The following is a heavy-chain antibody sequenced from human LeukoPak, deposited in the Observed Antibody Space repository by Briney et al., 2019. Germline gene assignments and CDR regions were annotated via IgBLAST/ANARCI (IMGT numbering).Heavy chain of an antibody. V-gene: IGHV4-59*08. CDR2: IYYSGGT. J-gene: IGHJ3*02. D-gene: IGHD3-10*01. CDR3: ARHFWQNYGAFDI. CDR1: GGSISSYY. Sequence: SETLSLTCTVSGGSISSYYWSWIRQPPGKGLEWIGYIYYSGGTNYNPSLKSRVSISVDTSKNQFSLKLSSVTAADTAVYYCARHFWQNYGAFDIWGQGTMVTVSS.